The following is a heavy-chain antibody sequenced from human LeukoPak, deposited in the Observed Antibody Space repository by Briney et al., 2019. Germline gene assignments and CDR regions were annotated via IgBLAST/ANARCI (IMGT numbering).Heavy chain of an antibody. V-gene: IGHV3-23*01. CDR2: ISGSGGST. CDR3: AKVGRWLHSNFDY. Sequence: GGSLRLSCAASGFTFSSYAMSWVRQAPGKGLEWVSAISGSGGSTYYADSVKGRFTISRDNSKNTLYLQMNSLRAEDTAVYYFAKVGRWLHSNFDYWGQGTLVTVSS. CDR1: GFTFSSYA. J-gene: IGHJ4*02. D-gene: IGHD5-24*01.